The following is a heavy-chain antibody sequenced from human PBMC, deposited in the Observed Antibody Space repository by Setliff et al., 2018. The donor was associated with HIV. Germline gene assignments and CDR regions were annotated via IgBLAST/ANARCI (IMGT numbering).Heavy chain of an antibody. CDR2: INPNSGAT. Sequence: ASVKVSCKASGGTFSSYAISWVRQAPGQGLEWMGWINPNSGATNYAQTFQGRVTMTRDTSVSKAYMELSRLTSDDTAVYYCARGPNYYDRGSYYNFDYWGEGTLVTVSS. D-gene: IGHD3-22*01. CDR3: ARGPNYYDRGSYYNFDY. CDR1: GGTFSSYA. V-gene: IGHV1-2*02. J-gene: IGHJ4*02.